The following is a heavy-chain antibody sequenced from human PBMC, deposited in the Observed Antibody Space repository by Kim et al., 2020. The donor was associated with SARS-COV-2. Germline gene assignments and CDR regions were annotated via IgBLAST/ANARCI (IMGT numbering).Heavy chain of an antibody. Sequence: NYNPSLTSRVTISVDTSKNQFSLKLSSVTAADTAVYYCARGSGKFNAFDIWGQGTMVTVSS. CDR3: ARGSGKFNAFDI. V-gene: IGHV4-59*09. J-gene: IGHJ3*02. D-gene: IGHD3-10*01.